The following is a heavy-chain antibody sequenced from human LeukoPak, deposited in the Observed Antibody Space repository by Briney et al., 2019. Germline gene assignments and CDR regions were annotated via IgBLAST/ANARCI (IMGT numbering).Heavy chain of an antibody. CDR2: IRSGGDNI. V-gene: IGHV3-48*01. CDR3: VRDVHFAFDI. Sequence: GGSLRLSCATSGFTFSSVPMNWVRQAPGKGLEWVAHIRSGGDNIHYVDSVRGRFTISRDNAKKSLYLQMNSLRAEDTAVYYCVRDVHFAFDIWGQGTMVTVSP. J-gene: IGHJ3*02. CDR1: GFTFSSVP. D-gene: IGHD3-3*02.